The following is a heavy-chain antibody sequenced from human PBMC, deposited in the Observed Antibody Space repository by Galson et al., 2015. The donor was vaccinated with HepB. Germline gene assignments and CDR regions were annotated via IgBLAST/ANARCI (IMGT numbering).Heavy chain of an antibody. CDR2: ISSSSSYI. V-gene: IGHV3-21*01. D-gene: IGHD4-17*01. CDR1: GFTFSSYS. CDR3: ARPTTVIDYYYYGMDV. J-gene: IGHJ6*02. Sequence: SLRLSCAASGFTFSSYSMNWVRQAPGKGLEWVSSISSSSSYIYYADSVKGRFTISRDNAKNSLYLQMNSLRAEDTAVYYCARPTTVIDYYYYGMDVWGQGTTVTVSS.